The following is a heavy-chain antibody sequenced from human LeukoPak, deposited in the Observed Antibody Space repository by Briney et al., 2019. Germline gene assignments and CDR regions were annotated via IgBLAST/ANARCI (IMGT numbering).Heavy chain of an antibody. J-gene: IGHJ6*02. CDR1: GFTFDDYA. CDR2: ISWNSGSI. V-gene: IGHV3-9*01. CDR3: AKDSGYENYYYYYGMDV. D-gene: IGHD5-12*01. Sequence: GGSLRLSCAASGFTFDDYAMHWVRQAPGKGLEWVSGISWNSGSIGYADSVKGRFTISRDNAKNSLYLQMNSLRAEDTALYYCAKDSGYENYYYYYGMDVWGQGTTVTASS.